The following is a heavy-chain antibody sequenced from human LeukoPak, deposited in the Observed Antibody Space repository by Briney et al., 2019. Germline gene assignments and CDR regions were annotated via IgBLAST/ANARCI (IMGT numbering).Heavy chain of an antibody. CDR1: GFTFSSYS. CDR2: ISSSSSTI. D-gene: IGHD3-22*01. Sequence: PGASLRLSCAASGFTFSSYSMNWVRQAPGKGLEWVSYISSSSSTIYYADSVKGRFTISRDNAKNSLYLQMNSLRAEDTAVYYCARAKYYYDSSGYYYLDYWGQGTLVTVSS. V-gene: IGHV3-48*01. CDR3: ARAKYYYDSSGYYYLDY. J-gene: IGHJ4*02.